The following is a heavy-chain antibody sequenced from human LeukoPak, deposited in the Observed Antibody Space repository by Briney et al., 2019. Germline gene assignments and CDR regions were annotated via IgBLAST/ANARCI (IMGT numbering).Heavy chain of an antibody. J-gene: IGHJ6*03. CDR3: AGVTPGAVAGTPQGYYYYYMDV. V-gene: IGHV1-18*01. CDR1: GYTFTSYG. Sequence: GASVKVSCKASGYTFTSYGISWVRQAPGQGLEWMGWISAYNGNTNYAQKLQGRVTMTTDTSTSTAYMELRSLRSDDTAVYYCAGVTPGAVAGTPQGYYYYYMDVWGKGTTVTVSS. D-gene: IGHD6-19*01. CDR2: ISAYNGNT.